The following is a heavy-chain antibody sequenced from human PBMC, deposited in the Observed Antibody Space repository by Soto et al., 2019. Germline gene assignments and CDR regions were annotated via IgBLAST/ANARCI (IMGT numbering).Heavy chain of an antibody. D-gene: IGHD6-13*01. CDR1: GFTFSSCA. CDR2: ISQSGSST. Sequence: LRVSCGASGFTFSSCAMTWVRQAPGKGQEWVSTISQSGSSTYFEDSVTGRFSISRDNCKSTLYLQMNNLRAEDTAVYFCAKGVAAAGTSPAFEHWGQGTLVTVTS. J-gene: IGHJ4*02. V-gene: IGHV3-23*01. CDR3: AKGVAAAGTSPAFEH.